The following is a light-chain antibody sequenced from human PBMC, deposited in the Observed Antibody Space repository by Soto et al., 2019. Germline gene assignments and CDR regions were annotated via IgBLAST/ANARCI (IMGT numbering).Light chain of an antibody. CDR2: DAS. J-gene: IGKJ1*01. Sequence: DIQMNQSPSSLSASVEDRVIITCRASQSISNHLNWYQQKPGKAPKLLISDASSLEPGVPSRFSGSGSGTEFTLSINSLQPDDFAAYYCQQCYIYWTFGQGTKVDIK. V-gene: IGKV1-39*01. CDR1: QSISNH. CDR3: QQCYIYWT.